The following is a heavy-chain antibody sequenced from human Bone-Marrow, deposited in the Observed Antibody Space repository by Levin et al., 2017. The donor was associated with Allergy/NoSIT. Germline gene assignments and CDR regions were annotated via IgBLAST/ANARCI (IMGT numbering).Heavy chain of an antibody. D-gene: IGHD2-21*02. CDR2: INPTTGAT. Sequence: PGGSLRLSCKASGSTFSKYHMHWVRQAPGQGLEWMGMINPTTGATSYAHKFYGRVTFTRATPTSTIYVEVRDLTSDDTAVYFCARDVNLVVTGVDYAMDVWGQGTTVTVSS. V-gene: IGHV1-46*01. CDR1: GSTFSKYH. J-gene: IGHJ6*02. CDR3: ARDVNLVVTGVDYAMDV.